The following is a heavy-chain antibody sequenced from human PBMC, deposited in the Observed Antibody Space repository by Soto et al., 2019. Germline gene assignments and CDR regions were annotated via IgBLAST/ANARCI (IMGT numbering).Heavy chain of an antibody. CDR2: IDIGGNT. CDR1: GFSVTNNY. CDR3: ARGRGSTGYLGREHYFDY. Sequence: EVQVVESGGDLVQPGGSLRLSCAASGFSVTNNYMNWVRQAPGKGLEWVSIIDIGGNTYYADSVKDRFTISRDNSRNTLYLYMDSLRAEDTAVYYCARGRGSTGYLGREHYFDYWGQGTLVTVSP. V-gene: IGHV3-66*01. D-gene: IGHD2-2*01. J-gene: IGHJ4*02.